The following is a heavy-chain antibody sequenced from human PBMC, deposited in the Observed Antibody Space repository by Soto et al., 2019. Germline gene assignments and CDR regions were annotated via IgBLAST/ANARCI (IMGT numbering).Heavy chain of an antibody. CDR3: ARSARSYYYYYGMDV. CDR2: IIPIFGTA. Sequence: GASVKVSCKASGGTFSSYAISWVRQAPGQGLEWMGGIIPIFGTANYAQKFQGRVTITADESTSTAYMELSSLRSEDTAVYYCARSARSYYYYYGMDVWGQGTTVTVSS. J-gene: IGHJ6*02. V-gene: IGHV1-69*13. CDR1: GGTFSSYA.